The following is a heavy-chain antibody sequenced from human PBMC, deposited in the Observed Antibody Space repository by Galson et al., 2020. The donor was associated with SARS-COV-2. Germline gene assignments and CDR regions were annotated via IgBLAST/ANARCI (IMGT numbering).Heavy chain of an antibody. V-gene: IGHV4-34*01. CDR2: TDHSGDT. J-gene: IGHJ6*03. CDR1: TGSFTDYC. Sequence: SETLSLTCSISTGSFTDYCWSWLRQSLGKGLEWIGETDHSGDTHYNPSLRSRVTMSLDTSKNQFSLNLTSVTAADTAVYFCATGFCTSTHYYYYIDVWGKGTTVTVSS. D-gene: IGHD2-8*01. CDR3: ATGFCTSTHYYYYIDV.